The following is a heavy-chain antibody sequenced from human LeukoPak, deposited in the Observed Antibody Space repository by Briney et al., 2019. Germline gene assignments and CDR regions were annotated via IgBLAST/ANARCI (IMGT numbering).Heavy chain of an antibody. V-gene: IGHV1-69*13. CDR2: IIPIFGTA. Sequence: ASVKVSCKASGGTFSSYAISWVRQAPGQGLEWMGGIIPIFGTANYAQKSQGRVTITADEPTSTAYMELSSLRSEDTAVYYCARDRQLDSNWFDPWGQGTLVTVSS. CDR1: GGTFSSYA. D-gene: IGHD6-6*01. CDR3: ARDRQLDSNWFDP. J-gene: IGHJ5*02.